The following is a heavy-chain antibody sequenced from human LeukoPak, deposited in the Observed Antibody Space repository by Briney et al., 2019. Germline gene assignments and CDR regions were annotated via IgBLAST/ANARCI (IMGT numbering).Heavy chain of an antibody. CDR2: IYYSGST. CDR3: ARDLQQQDAFDI. V-gene: IGHV4-59*01. CDR1: GGSISSYY. D-gene: IGHD6-13*01. Sequence: SETLSLTCTVSGGSISSYYWSWIRQPPGKGLEWIGYIYYSGSTNYNPSLKSRVTISVDTSKNQFSLKLSSVTAADTAVYYCARDLQQQDAFDIWGQGTMVTVSS. J-gene: IGHJ3*02.